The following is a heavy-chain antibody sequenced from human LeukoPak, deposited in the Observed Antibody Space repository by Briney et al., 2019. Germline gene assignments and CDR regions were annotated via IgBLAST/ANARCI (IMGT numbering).Heavy chain of an antibody. CDR1: GFTFSSYD. Sequence: GGSLRLSCAASGFTFSSYDMSWVRQAPGKGLEWVSSISGSGGSTNYADSVQGRFTISRDNSKNTLYLQMNSLRAEDTAVYYCAKVGGRTEWGQGTLVTVSS. D-gene: IGHD3/OR15-3a*01. CDR3: AKVGGRTE. V-gene: IGHV3-23*01. CDR2: ISGSGGST. J-gene: IGHJ4*02.